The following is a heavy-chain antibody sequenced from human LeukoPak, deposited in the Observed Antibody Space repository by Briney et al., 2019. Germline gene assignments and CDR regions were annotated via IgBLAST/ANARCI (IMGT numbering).Heavy chain of an antibody. CDR1: GFTFSSYG. Sequence: GGSLRLSCAASGFTFSSYGMHWVRQAPGKGLEWVAVISYGGSNKYYADSVKGRFTISRDNSKNTLYLQMNSLRAEDTAVYYCAKDLNHYYYDSSGYDYWGQGTLVTVSS. J-gene: IGHJ4*02. CDR3: AKDLNHYYYDSSGYDY. D-gene: IGHD3-22*01. V-gene: IGHV3-30*18. CDR2: ISYGGSNK.